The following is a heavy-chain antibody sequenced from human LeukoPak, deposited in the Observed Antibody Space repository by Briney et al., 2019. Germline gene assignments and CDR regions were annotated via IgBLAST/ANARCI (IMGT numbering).Heavy chain of an antibody. J-gene: IGHJ4*02. CDR2: MNPNSGNT. V-gene: IGHV1-8*03. CDR3: ARVTTVTDYYFDY. D-gene: IGHD4-17*01. Sequence: ASVKVSCKASGYTFTSYDINWVRQATGQGLEWMGWMNPNSGNTGYAQKFQGRVTITRNTSISTAYMELSRLRSDDTAVYYCARVTTVTDYYFDYWGQGTLVTVSS. CDR1: GYTFTSYD.